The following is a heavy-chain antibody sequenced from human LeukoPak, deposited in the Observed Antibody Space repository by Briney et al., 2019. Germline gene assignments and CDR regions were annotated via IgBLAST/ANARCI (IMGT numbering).Heavy chain of an antibody. CDR3: ARGFVVVPERYYGMDV. D-gene: IGHD2-2*01. CDR2: ISAYNGNT. CDR1: GYTSTSYG. J-gene: IGHJ6*02. V-gene: IGHV1-18*01. Sequence: GASVKVSCKASGYTSTSYGISWVRQAPGQGLEWMGWISAYNGNTNYAQKLQGRVTMTTDTSTSTAYMELRSLRSDDTAVYYCARGFVVVPERYYGMDVWGQGTTVTVSS.